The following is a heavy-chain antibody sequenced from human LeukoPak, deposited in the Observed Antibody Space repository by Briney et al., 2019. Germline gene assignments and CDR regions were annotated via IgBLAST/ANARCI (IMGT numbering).Heavy chain of an antibody. CDR3: ARDRLAAAGFVDY. D-gene: IGHD6-13*01. V-gene: IGHV4-34*01. J-gene: IGHJ4*02. Sequence: PSETLSLTCAVYGGSFSGYYWSWIRQPPGKGLEWIGSIYYSGSTYYNPSLKSRVTISVDTSKNQFSLKLSSVTAADTAVYYCARDRLAAAGFVDYWGQGTLVTVSS. CDR2: IYYSGST. CDR1: GGSFSGYY.